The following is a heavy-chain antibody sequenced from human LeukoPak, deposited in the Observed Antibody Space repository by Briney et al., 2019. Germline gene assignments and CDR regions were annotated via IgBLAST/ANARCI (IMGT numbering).Heavy chain of an antibody. J-gene: IGHJ5*02. V-gene: IGHV3-33*01. D-gene: IGHD6-19*01. Sequence: GRSLRLSCAASGFTFSSYGMHWVRQAPGKGLEWVAVIWYDGSNKYYADSVKGRFTISRDNSKNTLYLQMNSLRAGDTAVYYCVREGRIAVAGLNWFDPWGQGTLVTVSS. CDR1: GFTFSSYG. CDR3: VREGRIAVAGLNWFDP. CDR2: IWYDGSNK.